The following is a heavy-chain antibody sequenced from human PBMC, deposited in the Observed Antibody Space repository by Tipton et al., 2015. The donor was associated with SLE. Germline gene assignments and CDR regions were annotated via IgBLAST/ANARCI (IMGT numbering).Heavy chain of an antibody. D-gene: IGHD2-15*01. CDR1: GGSTSRSTYH. V-gene: IGHV4-39*07. CDR3: ARVPVARHYFDY. J-gene: IGHJ4*02. Sequence: TLSLTCTVSGGSTSRSTYHWGWIRQPPGKGLEWIGNFYFLGSTFYNPSLKSRVTISVDTSKSQYSLKLSSVTAADTAVYYCARVPVARHYFDYWGQGILVTVSS. CDR2: FYFLGST.